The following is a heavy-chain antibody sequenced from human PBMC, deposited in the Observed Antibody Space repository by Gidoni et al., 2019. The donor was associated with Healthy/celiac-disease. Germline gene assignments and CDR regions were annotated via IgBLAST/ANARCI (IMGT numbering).Heavy chain of an antibody. CDR2: IWYDGSNK. CDR1: GFTFSSYG. CDR3: ARDKGQWLVLDYFDY. D-gene: IGHD6-19*01. J-gene: IGHJ4*02. V-gene: IGHV3-33*01. Sequence: QVQLVESGGGVVQPGRSLRLSCAASGFTFSSYGMHWVRQAPGKGREWVAVIWYDGSNKYYADSVKGRFTISRDNSKNTLYLQMNSLRAEDTAVYYCARDKGQWLVLDYFDYWGQGTLVTVSS.